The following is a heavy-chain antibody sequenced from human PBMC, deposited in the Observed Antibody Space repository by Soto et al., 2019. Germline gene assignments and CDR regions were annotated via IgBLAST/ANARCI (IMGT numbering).Heavy chain of an antibody. Sequence: SETLSLTCTVSGDSISSRDHHWSWIRQSPGKGLGFIGTIYYTGRADYNPSLSSRITISVEKSKNQFALQLSSVSAADTAVYYCVGRAGDVWGKGTTVTVSS. V-gene: IGHV4-39*01. J-gene: IGHJ6*04. CDR1: GDSISSRDHH. CDR3: VGRAGDV. CDR2: IYYTGRA. D-gene: IGHD3-16*01.